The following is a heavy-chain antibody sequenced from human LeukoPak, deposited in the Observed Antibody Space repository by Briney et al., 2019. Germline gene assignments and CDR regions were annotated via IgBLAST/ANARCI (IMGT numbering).Heavy chain of an antibody. J-gene: IGHJ5*02. Sequence: SETLSLTCTVSGGSISSSPYYWGWVRQPPGRGLEWVGSIYYSGTTHYSPSLESRVTISVDTSKNQFSLKLASVTAADTAIYYCAKGAGGFSYYNWFDPWGQGTLVTVSS. CDR1: GGSISSSPYY. CDR3: AKGAGGFSYYNWFDP. D-gene: IGHD5-18*01. V-gene: IGHV4-39*07. CDR2: IYYSGTT.